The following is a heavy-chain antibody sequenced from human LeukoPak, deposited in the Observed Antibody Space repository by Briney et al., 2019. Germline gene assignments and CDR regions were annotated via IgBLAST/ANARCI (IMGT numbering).Heavy chain of an antibody. CDR3: ARETLYCSGGSCYDYFDY. Sequence: SETLSLTCTVSGGSIGSYYWSWIRQPPGKGLEWIGYIYYSGSTNYNPSLKSRVTISVDTSKNQFSLKLSSVTAADTAVYYCARETLYCSGGSCYDYFDYWGQGTLVTVSS. D-gene: IGHD2-15*01. CDR1: GGSIGSYY. J-gene: IGHJ4*02. V-gene: IGHV4-59*01. CDR2: IYYSGST.